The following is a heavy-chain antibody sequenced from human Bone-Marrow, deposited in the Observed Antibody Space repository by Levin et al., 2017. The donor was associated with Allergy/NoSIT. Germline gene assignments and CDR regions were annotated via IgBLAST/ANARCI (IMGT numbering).Heavy chain of an antibody. D-gene: IGHD2-2*01. CDR1: GFTFSSYG. CDR3: ALTRASSTSCLPYYYYGMDV. J-gene: IGHJ6*02. CDR2: ISYDGSNK. Sequence: AGGSLRLSCAASGFTFSSYGMHWVRQAPGKGLEWVAVISYDGSNKYYADSVKGRFTISRDNSKNTLYLQMNSLRAEDTAVYYCALTRASSTSCLPYYYYGMDVWGQGTTVTVSS. V-gene: IGHV3-30*03.